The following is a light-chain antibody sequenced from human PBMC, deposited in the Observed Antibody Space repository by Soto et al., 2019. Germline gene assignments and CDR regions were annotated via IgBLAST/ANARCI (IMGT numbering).Light chain of an antibody. J-gene: IGKJ4*01. V-gene: IGKV1-5*01. CDR1: QSISSW. Sequence: DIQMTQSPSTLSASVGDRVTITCRASQSISSWLAWYQQKPGKAPKLLIYDASSLESGVPSRFSGSGSGTEFTLTISSLQSDDFATYYCQQYNSYSPGVTFGGGTKVEIK. CDR3: QQYNSYSPGVT. CDR2: DAS.